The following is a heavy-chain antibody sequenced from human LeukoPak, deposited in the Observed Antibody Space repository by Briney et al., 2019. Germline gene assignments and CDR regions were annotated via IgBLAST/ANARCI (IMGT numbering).Heavy chain of an antibody. Sequence: PSETLSLTCTVSGGSISNFYWGWVRQSPGKGLEWIGNIHHTGDIFHNPSLESRVTMSVDTSKNQFFLKLTSVTAADTAVYYCARSWANLYYFDYWGQGALVAVSS. J-gene: IGHJ4*02. CDR1: GGSISNFY. D-gene: IGHD4/OR15-4a*01. CDR2: IHHTGDI. V-gene: IGHV4-59*04. CDR3: ARSWANLYYFDY.